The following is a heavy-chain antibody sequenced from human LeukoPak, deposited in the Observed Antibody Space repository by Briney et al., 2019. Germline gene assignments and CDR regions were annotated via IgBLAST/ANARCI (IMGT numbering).Heavy chain of an antibody. D-gene: IGHD3-10*01. Sequence: ASVKVSCRASGYRFTGYYIHWVRQAPGQGLEWMGCINPDKGDTLYAQKLHDRVSMTRDTSVNTAYMELSSLTSDDTAVYYCAKDSELFYYGFGTDYWGQGTPVTVSS. CDR3: AKDSELFYYGFGTDY. CDR2: INPDKGDT. CDR1: GYRFTGYY. J-gene: IGHJ4*02. V-gene: IGHV1-2*02.